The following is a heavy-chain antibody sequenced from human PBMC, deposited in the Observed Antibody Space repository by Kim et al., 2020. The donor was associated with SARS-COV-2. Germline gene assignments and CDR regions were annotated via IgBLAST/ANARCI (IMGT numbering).Heavy chain of an antibody. D-gene: IGHD3-22*01. Sequence: GGSLRLSCAASGFTFSNAWMSWVRQAPGKGLEWVGRIKSKTDGGTTDYAAPVKGRFTISRDDSKNTLYLQMNSLKTEDTAVYYCTTDSVPEYYYDSSGEGRWGQGTLVTVSS. CDR1: GFTFSNAW. V-gene: IGHV3-15*01. CDR3: TTDSVPEYYYDSSGEGR. CDR2: IKSKTDGGTT. J-gene: IGHJ4*02.